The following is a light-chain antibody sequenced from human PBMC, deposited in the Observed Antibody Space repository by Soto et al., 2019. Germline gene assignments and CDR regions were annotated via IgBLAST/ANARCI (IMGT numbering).Light chain of an antibody. J-gene: IGKJ1*01. CDR2: GAS. V-gene: IGKV1-5*01. CDR1: QSIRRC. CDR3: QQYNSSSPT. Sequence: DIQLSQSPSTMSASFGDSVTITCRASQSIRRCLAWYQQKPEKAPKFLIYGASSWESGVPARFSGSGSGTEFTLTISSLQPDDFATYYCQQYNSSSPTFGQGTKVDIK.